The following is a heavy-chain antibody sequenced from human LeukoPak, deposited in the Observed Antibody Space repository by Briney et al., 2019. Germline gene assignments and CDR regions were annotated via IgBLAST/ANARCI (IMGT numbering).Heavy chain of an antibody. CDR2: IYTSGST. J-gene: IGHJ5*02. Sequence: PSETLSLTCTVSGGSISSYYWSWIRQPAGKGLEWIGRIYTSGSTNYNPSLKSRVTMSVDTSKNQFSLNLRSVTAADTAVYYCARSRNTLQWELLTWGQGTLVTVSS. CDR1: GGSISSYY. CDR3: ARSRNTLQWELLT. V-gene: IGHV4-4*07. D-gene: IGHD1-26*01.